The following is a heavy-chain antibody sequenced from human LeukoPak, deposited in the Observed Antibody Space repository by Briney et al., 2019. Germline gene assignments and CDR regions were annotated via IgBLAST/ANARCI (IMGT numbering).Heavy chain of an antibody. CDR1: GFTFSSYA. Sequence: GGSLRLSCAASGFTFSSYAMSWVRQAPGKGLEWVSAISGSGGSTYYADFVKGRFTISRDNSKNTLYLQMNSLRAEDTAVYYCAKHRDDYVWGSYRDPPDYWGQGTLVTVSS. CDR3: AKHRDDYVWGSYRDPPDY. J-gene: IGHJ4*02. D-gene: IGHD3-16*02. V-gene: IGHV3-23*01. CDR2: ISGSGGST.